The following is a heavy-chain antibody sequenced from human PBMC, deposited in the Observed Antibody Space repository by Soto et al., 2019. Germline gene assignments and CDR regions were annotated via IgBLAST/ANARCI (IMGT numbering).Heavy chain of an antibody. J-gene: IGHJ6*02. V-gene: IGHV4-39*01. Sequence: QLQLQESGPGLVKPSETLSLTCTVSGGSISSSSYYWGWIRQPPGKGLEWIGSIYYIGSTYYNPALKILVTISVDTSKNHFSLKLRSVTAADTAVYYCTPPKHKNYYYGMDVWGQGPTVTVSS. CDR2: IYYIGST. CDR3: TPPKHKNYYYGMDV. CDR1: GGSISSSSYY.